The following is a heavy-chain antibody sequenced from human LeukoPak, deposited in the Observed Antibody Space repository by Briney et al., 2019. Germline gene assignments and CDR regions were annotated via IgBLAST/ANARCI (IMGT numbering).Heavy chain of an antibody. CDR1: GGSISSYY. V-gene: IGHV4-4*07. Sequence: SETLSLTCTVSGGSISSYYWSWIRQPAGKGLEWIGRIYTSGSTNYNPSLKCRVTMSVDTSKNQFSLKLSSVTAADTAVYYCASQMYDIVTGPYYYFDYLGQGTLV. CDR3: ASQMYDIVTGPYYYFDY. CDR2: IYTSGST. D-gene: IGHD3-9*01. J-gene: IGHJ4*02.